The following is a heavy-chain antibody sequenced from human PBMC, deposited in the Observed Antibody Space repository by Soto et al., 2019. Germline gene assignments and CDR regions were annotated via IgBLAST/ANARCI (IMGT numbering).Heavy chain of an antibody. J-gene: IGHJ4*02. CDR1: GFSCSDSA. CDR2: IRDKANHYAT. V-gene: IGHV3-73*02. CDR3: TRPPSGSYGDDSDY. Sequence: EVQLVESGGGWVQPGGSLKLSCSGSGFSCSDSAIHWVRQASGHGLEWVGRIRDKANHYATAYDVSVRGRFTISRDDSENTAYLQMNSLKTEDTAVYYCTRPPSGSYGDDSDYWGQGTLVTVSS. D-gene: IGHD1-26*01.